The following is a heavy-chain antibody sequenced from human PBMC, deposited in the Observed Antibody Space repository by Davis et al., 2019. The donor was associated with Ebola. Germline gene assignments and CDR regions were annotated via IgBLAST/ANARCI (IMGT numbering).Heavy chain of an antibody. V-gene: IGHV4-39*01. J-gene: IGHJ4*02. CDR3: ARDHYDYVWGSYRPLDY. Sequence: MPGGSLRLSCTVSGGSISSSNYYWGWIRQPPGKGLEWIGSIYYSGTTYYNPSLKSRVTISVDTSKNQFSLKLRSVTAAETAVYYCARDHYDYVWGSYRPLDYWGQGTLVTVSS. D-gene: IGHD3-16*02. CDR2: IYYSGTT. CDR1: GGSISSSNYY.